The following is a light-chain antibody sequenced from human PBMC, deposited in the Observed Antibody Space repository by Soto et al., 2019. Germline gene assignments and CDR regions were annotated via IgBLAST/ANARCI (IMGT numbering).Light chain of an antibody. Sequence: EVVLTQSPDTLSLSVGERASLSCRASQSISSNFLAWYQQKPGQAPRLLIYSASTRATGVPDSFSGSGSGTHFTLTITRLEPEDFAIYICQNYNLSFGPGTKVEIK. CDR3: QNYNLS. J-gene: IGKJ3*01. CDR1: QSISSNF. CDR2: SAS. V-gene: IGKV3-20*01.